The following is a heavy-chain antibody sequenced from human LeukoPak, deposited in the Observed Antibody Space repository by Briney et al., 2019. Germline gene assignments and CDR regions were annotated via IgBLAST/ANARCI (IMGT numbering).Heavy chain of an antibody. CDR2: IYHSGTT. CDR1: GGSISSSSYY. CDR3: ARADIAVAGTNFDY. J-gene: IGHJ4*02. V-gene: IGHV4-39*07. Sequence: SETLSLTCTVSGGSISSSSYYWGWIRQPPGKGLEWIGSIYHSGTTYYNPSLKSRVTISVDTSKNQFSLKLNSVTAADTAIYYCARADIAVAGTNFDYWGQGTPVTVSS. D-gene: IGHD6-19*01.